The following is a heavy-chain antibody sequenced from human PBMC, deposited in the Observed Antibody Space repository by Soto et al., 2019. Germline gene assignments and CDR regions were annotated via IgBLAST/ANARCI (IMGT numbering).Heavy chain of an antibody. D-gene: IGHD1-1*01. J-gene: IGHJ5*02. CDR3: ARSPGTSSWFDP. CDR1: GFTFRSYA. CDR2: ISYDGSNK. V-gene: IGHV3-30-3*01. Sequence: QVQLVESGGGVVQPGRSLRLSCAASGFTFRSYAMHWVRQAPGKGLEWVAVISYDGSNKYYADSVKGRFTISRDNSKNTLYLQMNSLRAEDTAVYYCARSPGTSSWFDPWGQGTLVTVSS.